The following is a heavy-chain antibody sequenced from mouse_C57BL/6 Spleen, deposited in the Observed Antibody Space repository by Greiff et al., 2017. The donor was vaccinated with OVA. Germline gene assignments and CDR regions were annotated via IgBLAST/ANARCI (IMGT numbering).Heavy chain of an antibody. CDR1: GFTFSDYG. CDR3: ARGGIYYDYDVSWFAY. CDR2: ISSGSSTI. D-gene: IGHD2-4*01. V-gene: IGHV5-17*01. Sequence: EVQGVESGGGLVKPGGSLKLSCAASGFTFSDYGMHWVRQAPEKGLEWVAYISSGSSTIYYADTVKGRFTISRDNAKNTLFLQMTSLRSEDTAMYYCARGGIYYDYDVSWFAYWGQGTLVTVSA. J-gene: IGHJ3*01.